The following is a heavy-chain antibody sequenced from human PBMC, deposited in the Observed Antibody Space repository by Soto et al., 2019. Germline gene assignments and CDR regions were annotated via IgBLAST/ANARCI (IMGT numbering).Heavy chain of an antibody. Sequence: SETLSLTCAVYGGSFSGYYWSWIRQPPGKGLEWIGEINHSGSTNYNPSLKSRVTISVDTSKNQLSLELSSVTAADTAVYYWARLLKTYDFWSGYYFPGGWFDPWGQGTLVTVSS. CDR1: GGSFSGYY. CDR2: INHSGST. CDR3: ARLLKTYDFWSGYYFPGGWFDP. D-gene: IGHD3-3*01. J-gene: IGHJ5*02. V-gene: IGHV4-34*01.